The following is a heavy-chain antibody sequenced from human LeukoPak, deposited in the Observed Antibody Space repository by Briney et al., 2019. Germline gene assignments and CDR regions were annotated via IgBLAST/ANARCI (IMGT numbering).Heavy chain of an antibody. CDR3: ARKGGPYSSSWYQDY. V-gene: IGHV3-74*01. CDR1: GFSFSSYW. Sequence: PGGSLRLSCAASGFSFSSYWMHWVRQAPGKGLVWVSRIKTDGSSATYADSVKGRFTISRDNAKNTLYLQMNSLRAEDTAVYYCARKGGPYSSSWYQDYWGQGTLVTVSS. J-gene: IGHJ4*02. D-gene: IGHD6-13*01. CDR2: IKTDGSSA.